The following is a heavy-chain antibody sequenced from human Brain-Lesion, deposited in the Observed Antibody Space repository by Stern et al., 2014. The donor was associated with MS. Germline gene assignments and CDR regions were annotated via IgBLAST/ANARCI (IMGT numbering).Heavy chain of an antibody. J-gene: IGHJ6*02. D-gene: IGHD5-12*01. Sequence: QVQLVESGPGLVKPSETLSLTCTVSGGSFNHYYWSWVRQPPVKGLEWIGYIHYSGSTNYNPSLQSRVTISLDTSKNQFSLELSTVTTADTAVYFCARVGGYRGYERYSLVDYYYGMDVWGQGTTVAVSS. CDR3: ARVGGYRGYERYSLVDYYYGMDV. CDR2: IHYSGST. V-gene: IGHV4-59*01. CDR1: GGSFNHYY.